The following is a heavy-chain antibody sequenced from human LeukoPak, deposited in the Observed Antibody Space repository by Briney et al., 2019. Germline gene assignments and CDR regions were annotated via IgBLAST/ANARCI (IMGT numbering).Heavy chain of an antibody. CDR2: IIPILGIA. V-gene: IGHV1-69*10. D-gene: IGHD2-2*01. Sequence: SVTVSCKASGGTFSSYAISWVRQGPGQGLEWMGGIIPILGIANYAQEFQGRVTITADKSTSTAYMELSSLRSEDTAVYYCAREGIVVVPASLLDNWFDPWGQGTLVTVPS. J-gene: IGHJ5*02. CDR1: GGTFSSYA. CDR3: AREGIVVVPASLLDNWFDP.